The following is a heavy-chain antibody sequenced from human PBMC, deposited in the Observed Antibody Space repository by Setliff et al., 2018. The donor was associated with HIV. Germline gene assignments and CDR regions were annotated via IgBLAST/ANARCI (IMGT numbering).Heavy chain of an antibody. V-gene: IGHV1-69*06. Sequence: ASVKVSCKAPGGSFNILGFTWVRQAPGQGLEWVGGIIPVVDAPIYAQRFQGRVVITADKSTGTAYMQLSSLKFEDTAVYYCATRPPGVHGFSIWGQGTMVTVSS. J-gene: IGHJ3*02. D-gene: IGHD3-10*01. CDR2: IIPVVDAP. CDR1: GGSFNILG. CDR3: ATRPPGVHGFSI.